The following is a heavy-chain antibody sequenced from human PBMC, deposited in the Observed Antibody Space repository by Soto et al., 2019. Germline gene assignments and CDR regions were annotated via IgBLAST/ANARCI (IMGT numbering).Heavy chain of an antibody. J-gene: IGHJ4*02. CDR3: ARVGKIGPRLFDY. CDR1: GFTLSSYE. Sequence: LRLSCAASGFTLSSYEMNWVRQAPGKGLEWVSYISSSGSTIYYADSVKGRFTISRDNAKNSLYLQMNSLRAEDTAVYYCARVGKIGPRLFDYWGQGTLVTVSS. CDR2: ISSSGSTI. V-gene: IGHV3-48*03.